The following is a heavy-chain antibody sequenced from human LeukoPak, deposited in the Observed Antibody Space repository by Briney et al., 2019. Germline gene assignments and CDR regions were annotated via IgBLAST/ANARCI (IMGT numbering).Heavy chain of an antibody. D-gene: IGHD4-17*01. CDR2: IYPDDPDT. Sequence: GESLKISCKGSGYIFSHYWIVWVRQMPGKGLEWMGIIYPDDPDTRYSPSFQGQVTFSADKSITTAYLQWSSLEASDTAMYYCARRTTSDAFDIWGQGTIATVSS. CDR1: GYIFSHYW. CDR3: ARRTTSDAFDI. J-gene: IGHJ3*02. V-gene: IGHV5-51*01.